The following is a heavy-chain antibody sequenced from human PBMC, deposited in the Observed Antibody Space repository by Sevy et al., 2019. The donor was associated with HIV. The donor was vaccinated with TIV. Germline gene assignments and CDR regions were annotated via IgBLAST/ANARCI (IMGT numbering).Heavy chain of an antibody. CDR1: GFTFIDYA. J-gene: IGHJ4*02. D-gene: IGHD2-21*02. CDR2: ISDDGSKT. V-gene: IGHV3-30*04. CDR3: ARGRVTSHYFDY. Sequence: GGSRLSCADSGFTFIDYAMHWVRQAPGKGLEWVAVISDDGSKTYYADSVNGRFTISRDNSKNTLYLQMNSLRADDTAVYYCARGRVTSHYFDYWGQGTLVTVSS.